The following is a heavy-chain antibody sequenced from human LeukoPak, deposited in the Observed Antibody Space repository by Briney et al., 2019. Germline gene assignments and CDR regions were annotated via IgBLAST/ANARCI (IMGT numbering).Heavy chain of an antibody. CDR1: GYTFASYG. Sequence: ASVKVSCKASGYTFASYGISWVRQAPGQGLEWMGWISAYNGNTNYAQNLQGRVTMTTDTSTTTVYMELRSLRSDDTAIYYCARDKATNYGDRDYWGQGTLVTVSS. V-gene: IGHV1-18*04. D-gene: IGHD4-17*01. CDR2: ISAYNGNT. CDR3: ARDKATNYGDRDY. J-gene: IGHJ4*02.